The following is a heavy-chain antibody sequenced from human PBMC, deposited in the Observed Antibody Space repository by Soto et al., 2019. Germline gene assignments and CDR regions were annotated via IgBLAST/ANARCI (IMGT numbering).Heavy chain of an antibody. CDR3: ARALVLAAIGNYYYYYMDV. D-gene: IGHD2-2*02. CDR2: IIPILGIA. J-gene: IGHJ6*03. V-gene: IGHV1-69*02. CDR1: GGTFSSYT. Sequence: QVQLVQSGAEVKKPGSSVKVSCKASGGTFSSYTISWVRQAPGQGLEWMGRIIPILGIANYAQKFQGRVTITAEKSAGTAYMEVSSLRSEDTAVYYCARALVLAAIGNYYYYYMDVWGKVTTVTVSS.